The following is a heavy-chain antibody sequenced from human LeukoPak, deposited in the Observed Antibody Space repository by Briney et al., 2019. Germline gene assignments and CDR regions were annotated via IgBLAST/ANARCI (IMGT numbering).Heavy chain of an antibody. V-gene: IGHV4-59*01. CDR3: ARDGPDPFDI. CDR1: GGSISSYY. CDR2: IYYSGST. Sequence: SETLSLTCTVSGGSISSYYWSWIRQPPGKGLEWIGYIYYSGSTSYNPSLKSRVTISVDTSKNQFSLKLSSVTAADTAVYYCARDGPDPFDIWGQGTMVTVSS. J-gene: IGHJ3*02.